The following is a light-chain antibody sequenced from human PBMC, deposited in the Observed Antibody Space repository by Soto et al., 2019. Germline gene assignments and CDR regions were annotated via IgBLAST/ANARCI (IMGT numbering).Light chain of an antibody. CDR3: QQRYTAPPIT. J-gene: IGKJ5*01. CDR2: GVS. Sequence: DMQMTQSPSSLAGSVGDKVTITCRASQSISSSFNSDQQKSGNAPHLLIYGVSRLQGGVPPSFSGSGSATAFTTRTSSLQPADFATYYCQQRYTAPPITFGQGTRREIK. V-gene: IGKV1-39*01. CDR1: QSISSS.